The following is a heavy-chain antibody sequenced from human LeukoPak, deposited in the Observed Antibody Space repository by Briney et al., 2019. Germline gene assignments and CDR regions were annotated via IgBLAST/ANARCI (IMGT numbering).Heavy chain of an antibody. D-gene: IGHD5-18*01. Sequence: GGSLRLSCAASGFTFSSFEMNWVRQPPGKGLEWVSYISGSGATIYYADSVKGRFTISRDNAKKSVYLQLNSLRVEDTAVYYCARGRTAMGDYWGQGTLVTVSS. CDR2: ISGSGATI. J-gene: IGHJ4*02. CDR1: GFTFSSFE. CDR3: ARGRTAMGDY. V-gene: IGHV3-48*03.